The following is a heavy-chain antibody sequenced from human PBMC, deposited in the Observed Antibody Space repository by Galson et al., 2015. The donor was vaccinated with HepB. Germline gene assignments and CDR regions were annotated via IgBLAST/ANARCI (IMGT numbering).Heavy chain of an antibody. Sequence: SVKVSCKASGGTFSSYTISWVRQAPGQGLEWMGRIIPILGIANYAQKFQGRVTITADKSTSTAYMELSSLRSEDTAVYYCARGDSSGSFSYFDYWGQGTLVTVSS. CDR3: ARGDSSGSFSYFDY. CDR2: IIPILGIA. CDR1: GGTFSSYT. D-gene: IGHD3-22*01. V-gene: IGHV1-69*02. J-gene: IGHJ4*02.